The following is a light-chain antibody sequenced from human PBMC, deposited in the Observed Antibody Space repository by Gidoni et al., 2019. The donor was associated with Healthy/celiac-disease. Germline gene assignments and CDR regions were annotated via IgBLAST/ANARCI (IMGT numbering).Light chain of an antibody. CDR1: QSISSY. J-gene: IGKJ4*01. CDR2: AAS. V-gene: IGKV1-39*01. CDR3: QQSYSTPLT. Sequence: DSQLSLLPSSLSASVGDRVTITCRASQSISSYLDWYQQKPGKAPKLLIYAASSLQSGVPSRFSGSGSGTDFTLTISSLQPEDFATYYCQQSYSTPLTFGGGTKVEIK.